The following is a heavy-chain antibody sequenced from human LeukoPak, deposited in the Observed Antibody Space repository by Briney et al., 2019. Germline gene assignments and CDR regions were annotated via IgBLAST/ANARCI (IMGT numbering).Heavy chain of an antibody. Sequence: PSEPLSLTCTVSGGSISSSSYYWGWIPQPPGKGLEWIGCIYYSGSTYYNPSLKSRVTISVDTSKNQFSLKLGSVTAADTAVYYCARGIPYYDFWSGYYGSYYFDYRGQGTLVTVSS. CDR2: IYYSGST. CDR1: GGSISSSSYY. D-gene: IGHD3-3*01. CDR3: ARGIPYYDFWSGYYGSYYFDY. V-gene: IGHV4-39*07. J-gene: IGHJ4*02.